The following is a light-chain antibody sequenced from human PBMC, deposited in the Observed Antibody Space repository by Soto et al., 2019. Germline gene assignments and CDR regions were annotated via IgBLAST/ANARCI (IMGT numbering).Light chain of an antibody. J-gene: IGKJ4*01. CDR2: GAS. CDR1: QSVSSNF. CDR3: QQYGSSPLP. V-gene: IGKV3-20*01. Sequence: EIVLTQSPGSLSLSPGERGTLSCRASQSVSSNFLAWYQQKPGQAPRLLIYGASSRAGGIPDRFSGSGSGTDFTLTMSRLEPEDFAVYYCQQYGSSPLPLGGGTKVDLK.